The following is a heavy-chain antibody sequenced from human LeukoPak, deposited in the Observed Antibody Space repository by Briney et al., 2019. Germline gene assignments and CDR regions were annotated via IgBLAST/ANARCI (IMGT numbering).Heavy chain of an antibody. CDR2: ISYDGSNK. J-gene: IGHJ4*02. CDR3: ARSPSGWLQARPFDY. CDR1: GFTFSSYG. Sequence: GGSLRLSCAASGFTFSSYGMHWVRQAPGKGLEWVAVISYDGSNKYYADSVKGRFTISRDNSKNTLYLQMNSLRAEDTAVYYCARSPSGWLQARPFDYWGQGTLVTVSS. V-gene: IGHV3-30*03. D-gene: IGHD6-19*01.